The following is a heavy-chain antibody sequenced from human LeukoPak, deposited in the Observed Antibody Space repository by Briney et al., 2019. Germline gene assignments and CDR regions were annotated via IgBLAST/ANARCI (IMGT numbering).Heavy chain of an antibody. Sequence: SETLSLTCTVSGVSISSLYWSWIRQPPGKGLEWIGDIFYSGSTNSNPFLKSRVTLSVDTSKNQFSLKLTSVTAAATAVYYCATSRSRSTHYGMDVWGQGTTVTVSS. D-gene: IGHD2-2*01. J-gene: IGHJ6*02. V-gene: IGHV4-59*01. CDR2: IFYSGST. CDR1: GVSISSLY. CDR3: ATSRSRSTHYGMDV.